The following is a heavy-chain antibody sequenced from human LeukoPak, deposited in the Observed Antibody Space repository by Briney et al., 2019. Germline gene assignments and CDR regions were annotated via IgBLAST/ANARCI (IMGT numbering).Heavy chain of an antibody. D-gene: IGHD3-16*02. Sequence: GGSLRLSCAASGFTFSSYAMHWVRQAPGKGLEWVAVISYDGSNKYYADSVKGRFTISRDNAKNSLYLQMNSLRAEDTAVYYCAREGLRLGELSSSWYWGQGTLVTVSS. J-gene: IGHJ4*02. CDR1: GFTFSSYA. V-gene: IGHV3-30-3*01. CDR3: AREGLRLGELSSSWY. CDR2: ISYDGSNK.